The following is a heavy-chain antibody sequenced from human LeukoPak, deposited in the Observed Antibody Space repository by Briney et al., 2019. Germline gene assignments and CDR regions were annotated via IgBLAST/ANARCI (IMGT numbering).Heavy chain of an antibody. V-gene: IGHV1-46*01. Sequence: ASVKVSCKASRYSFTTYYIHWVRPAPGQGLVCMGLIKPSGGGTRYAQKFQGRVNMTRHTSTSTVYMELSSLRSEDRAVFYCASGYKTISVFDHWGQGTLVTFSS. CDR2: IKPSGGGT. CDR1: RYSFTTYY. J-gene: IGHJ4*02. D-gene: IGHD5-24*01. CDR3: ASGYKTISVFDH.